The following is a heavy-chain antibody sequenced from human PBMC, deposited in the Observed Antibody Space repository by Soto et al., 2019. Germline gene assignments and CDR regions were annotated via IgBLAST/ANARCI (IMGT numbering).Heavy chain of an antibody. CDR1: GFSFSNYG. V-gene: IGHV3-33*01. CDR3: VRDCNQLEDAYALDI. CDR2: IYYDGSKK. D-gene: IGHD3-16*01. Sequence: PVGSLRLSCAASGFSFSNYGMHWVRQAPGKGLEWVAVIYYDGSKKCYADSVKGRFTISRDNSRNTLYLQMDSLRAEDTAVYYCVRDCNQLEDAYALDIWGQGTMVTVSS. J-gene: IGHJ3*02.